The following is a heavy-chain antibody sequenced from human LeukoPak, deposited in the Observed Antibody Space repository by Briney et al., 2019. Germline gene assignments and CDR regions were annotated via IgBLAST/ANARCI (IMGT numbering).Heavy chain of an antibody. Sequence: GGSLRLSCAASGFTFSDYYMSWIRQAPGKGLEWVSYISSSGSTIYYADSVKGRFTISRDNAKNSLYLQMNSLRAEDTAVYYCARGRLGIAPLPRDYFYYYMDVWGKGTTVTVSS. CDR3: ARGRLGIAPLPRDYFYYYMDV. CDR1: GFTFSDYY. J-gene: IGHJ6*03. V-gene: IGHV3-11*04. D-gene: IGHD6-6*01. CDR2: ISSSGSTI.